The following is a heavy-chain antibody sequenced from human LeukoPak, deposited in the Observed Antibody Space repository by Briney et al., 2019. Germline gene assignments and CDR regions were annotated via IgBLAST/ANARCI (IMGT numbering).Heavy chain of an antibody. V-gene: IGHV1-46*01. CDR2: INPSGGST. CDR3: ARGYSSTLDEYYFDY. D-gene: IGHD6-13*01. J-gene: IGHJ4*02. Sequence: ASVKVSCKASGYTFTSYYMHWVRQAPGQGLEWMGIINPSGGSTSYAQKFQGRVTMTRDTSTSTVYMELSSLRSEDTAVYYCARGYSSTLDEYYFDYWGQGTQVTVSS. CDR1: GYTFTSYY.